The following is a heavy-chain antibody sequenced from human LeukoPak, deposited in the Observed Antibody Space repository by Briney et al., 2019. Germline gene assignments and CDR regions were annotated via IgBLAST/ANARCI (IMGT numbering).Heavy chain of an antibody. Sequence: GASVKVSCKASGGTFRTFAISWVRQAPGQGLEWMGIINPSGGSTSYAQKFQGRVTMTRDMSTSTVYMELSSLRSEDTAVYYCARGEYSSSYYFDYWGQGTLVTVSS. CDR2: INPSGGST. CDR1: GGTFRTFA. CDR3: ARGEYSSSYYFDY. V-gene: IGHV1-46*01. J-gene: IGHJ4*02. D-gene: IGHD6-6*01.